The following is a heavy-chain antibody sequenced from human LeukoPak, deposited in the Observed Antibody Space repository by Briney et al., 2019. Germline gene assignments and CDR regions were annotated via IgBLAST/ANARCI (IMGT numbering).Heavy chain of an antibody. V-gene: IGHV4-59*01. D-gene: IGHD6-19*01. CDR1: GGSISSYY. CDR2: IYYSGST. Sequence: PSETLSLTCTVSGGSISSYYWSWIRQPPGKGLEWIGYIYYSGSTNYNPSLKSRVTISVDTSKNQFSLKLSSVTAADTAVYYCARGGSSGWYSANWFDPWGQGTLVTVSS. J-gene: IGHJ5*02. CDR3: ARGGSSGWYSANWFDP.